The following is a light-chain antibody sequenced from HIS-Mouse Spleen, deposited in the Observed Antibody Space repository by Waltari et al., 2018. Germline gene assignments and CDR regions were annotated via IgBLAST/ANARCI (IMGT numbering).Light chain of an antibody. CDR2: DNN. V-gene: IGLV1-51*01. CDR3: GTWDSSLSAWV. Sequence: QSVLTQPPSVSAAPGQKVTISCSGSSPNIGNNYASWYQQLPGTAPKLLIYDNNKRPSGIPDRFSGSKSGTSATLGITGLQTGDEADYYCGTWDSSLSAWVFGGGTKLTVL. CDR1: SPNIGNNY. J-gene: IGLJ3*02.